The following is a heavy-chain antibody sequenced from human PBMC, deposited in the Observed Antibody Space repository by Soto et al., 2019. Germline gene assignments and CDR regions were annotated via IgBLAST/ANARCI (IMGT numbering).Heavy chain of an antibody. Sequence: QVQLVQSGAEVKPPGSSVKVSCKASGGTVTSYVVSWVRQAPGQGREWMGGIITSSGTANYAQKFQGRVTITADISSNKAYMDVSSLRSEDTAVDYCAAYYYDRSGYSSVGEFDYWGQGTLVSVSS. V-gene: IGHV1-69*06. J-gene: IGHJ4*02. CDR3: AAYYYDRSGYSSVGEFDY. CDR2: IITSSGTA. D-gene: IGHD3-22*01. CDR1: GGTVTSYV.